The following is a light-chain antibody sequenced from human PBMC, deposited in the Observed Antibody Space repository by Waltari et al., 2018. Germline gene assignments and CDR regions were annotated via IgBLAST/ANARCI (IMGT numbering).Light chain of an antibody. J-gene: IGLJ2*01. V-gene: IGLV3-1*01. CDR1: KLGDKY. CDR3: QAWDSSTVV. CDR2: QDS. Sequence: SYELTQPPSVSVSPGQTASITCYGDKLGDKYSSWYQQRPGQSPVLVISQDSQRPSAIPERFSGSNSGNTATLTISGTQAMDEADYYCQAWDSSTVVFGGGTKLAVL.